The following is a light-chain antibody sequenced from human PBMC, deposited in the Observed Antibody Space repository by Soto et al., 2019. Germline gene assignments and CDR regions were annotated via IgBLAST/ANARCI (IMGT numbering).Light chain of an antibody. CDR1: QSVSSNY. V-gene: IGKV3-20*01. CDR2: GVS. J-gene: IGKJ1*01. Sequence: EIVLTQSPGTLSLSPGERATLSCRASQSVSSNYFAWYQQKPGQAPRLLIYGVSSRPTGIPDRFSGSGSGTDFTLTISRLEPEDFAVYYCGQYGSSPRTFGQGTKVDIK. CDR3: GQYGSSPRT.